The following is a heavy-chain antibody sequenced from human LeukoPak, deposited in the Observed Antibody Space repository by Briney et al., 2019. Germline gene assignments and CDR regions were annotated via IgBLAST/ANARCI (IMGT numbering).Heavy chain of an antibody. V-gene: IGHV3-30-3*01. CDR1: GFSFSTSA. CDR3: ARALGGFGEHYFDY. D-gene: IGHD3-10*01. CDR2: ISYDGGSK. J-gene: IGHJ4*02. Sequence: RSGRSLRLSCAASGFSFSTSAMHWVRQAPGKGLEWVVVISYDGGSKYYADSVKGRFTISRDNSKNTLYLQMNSLRAEDSAVYYCARALGGFGEHYFDYWGQGTLVTVSS.